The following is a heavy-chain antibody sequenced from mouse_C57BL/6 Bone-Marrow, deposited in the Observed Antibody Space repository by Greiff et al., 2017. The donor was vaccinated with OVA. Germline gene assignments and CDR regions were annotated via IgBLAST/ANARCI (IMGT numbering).Heavy chain of an antibody. V-gene: IGHV1-19*01. CDR3: ARWPYYYGSSLDY. CDR1: GYTFTDYY. CDR2: INPYNGGT. D-gene: IGHD1-1*01. J-gene: IGHJ2*01. Sequence: VQLQQSGPVLVKPGASVKMSCKASGYTFTDYYMNWVKQSHGKSLEWIGVINPYNGGTSYNQKFKGKATLTVDKSSSTAYMELNSLTSEDSAVYYCARWPYYYGSSLDYWGQGTTLTVSS.